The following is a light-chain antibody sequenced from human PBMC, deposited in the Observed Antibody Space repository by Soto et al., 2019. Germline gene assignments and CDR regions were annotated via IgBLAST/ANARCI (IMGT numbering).Light chain of an antibody. CDR1: SSDVGGFNY. Sequence: QSALTQPASVSGSPGQSITISCTGTSSDVGGFNYVSWYQHHPGKAPKLMIYEVSNRPSGVSNRFSGSKSGNTASLTISGLQAEDEADYYCSAYTHSNTVIFGGGTKLTVL. V-gene: IGLV2-14*01. CDR2: EVS. CDR3: SAYTHSNTVI. J-gene: IGLJ2*01.